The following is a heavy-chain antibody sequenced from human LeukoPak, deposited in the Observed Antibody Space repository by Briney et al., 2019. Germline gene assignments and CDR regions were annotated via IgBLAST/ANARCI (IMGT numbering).Heavy chain of an antibody. CDR3: ARENWYLDY. Sequence: PGGSLRLSCAASGFTFSDYYMSWIRQAPGKGLEWLSYIRNSGSYTNYADSVKGRFTISRDNAKNSLYLHMNSLRAEDTAVYYCARENWYLDYWGQGTLVTVSS. CDR1: GFTFSDYY. CDR2: IRNSGSYT. J-gene: IGHJ4*02. D-gene: IGHD1-1*01. V-gene: IGHV3-11*05.